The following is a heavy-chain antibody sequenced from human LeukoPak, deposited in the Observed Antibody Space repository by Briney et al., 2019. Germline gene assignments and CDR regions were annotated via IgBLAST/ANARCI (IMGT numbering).Heavy chain of an antibody. D-gene: IGHD6-13*01. CDR1: GFTFSDYY. CDR3: ARAAIAAAGIYYYMDV. CDR2: ISSGGSTM. V-gene: IGHV3-11*01. J-gene: IGHJ6*03. Sequence: PGGSLRLSCAASGFTFSDYYMSWIRQAPGKGLEWVSYISSGGSTMFYADSVKGRFIISRDNAKNSLYLQMNSLRVEDTAVYYCARAAIAAAGIYYYMDVWGKGTTVTVSS.